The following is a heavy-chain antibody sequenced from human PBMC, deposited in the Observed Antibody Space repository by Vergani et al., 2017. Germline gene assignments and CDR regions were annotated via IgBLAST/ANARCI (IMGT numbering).Heavy chain of an antibody. J-gene: IGHJ4*02. CDR3: AKDIGYGDYGYYDY. CDR2: ISWNSGSI. D-gene: IGHD4-17*01. CDR1: GFTFVDYA. Sequence: EVQLVESGGGLVQPGRSLRLSCAASGFTFVDYAMHWVRQAPGKGLEWVSGISWNSGSIGYADSVKGRFTISRDNAKNSLYLQMNSLRAEDTALYYCAKDIGYGDYGYYDYWGQGTLVTVSS. V-gene: IGHV3-9*01.